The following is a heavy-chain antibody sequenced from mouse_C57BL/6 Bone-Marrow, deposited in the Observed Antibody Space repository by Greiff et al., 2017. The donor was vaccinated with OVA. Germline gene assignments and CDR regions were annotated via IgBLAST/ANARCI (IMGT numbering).Heavy chain of an antibody. CDR3: AKRGDDAMDY. D-gene: IGHD3-3*01. Sequence: VKLKQSGPGLVQPSQSLSITCTVSGFSLTSYGVHWVRQSPGKGLEWLGVLWRGGSTDYNAAFMSRLSITKDNSKSQVFFRMNRLQADETAIYDRAKRGDDAMDYGGQGTSVTVSS. CDR1: GFSLTSYG. CDR2: LWRGGST. J-gene: IGHJ4*01. V-gene: IGHV2-5*01.